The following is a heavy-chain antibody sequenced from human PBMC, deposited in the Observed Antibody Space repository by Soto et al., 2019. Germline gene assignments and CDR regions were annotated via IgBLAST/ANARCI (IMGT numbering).Heavy chain of an antibody. Sequence: PGGSLRLSCAASGLTVSSNYMSWVRQAPGKGLEWVSIIYNSGSTYYADSVKGRFAISRDNSKNTLYLQMNSLRADDTAVYYCVRVVAIPGYPDYWGQGTLVTVSS. J-gene: IGHJ4*02. CDR3: VRVVAIPGYPDY. D-gene: IGHD5-12*01. CDR1: GLTVSSNY. V-gene: IGHV3-66*01. CDR2: IYNSGST.